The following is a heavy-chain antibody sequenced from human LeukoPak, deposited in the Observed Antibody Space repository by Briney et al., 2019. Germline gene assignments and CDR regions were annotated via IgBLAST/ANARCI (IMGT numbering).Heavy chain of an antibody. CDR1: GLPVRSNH. J-gene: IGHJ1*01. Sequence: GGSLKPSCPPSGLPVRSNHINWARQAPGRGLEGVPVIFNGGSTYYADSVKGRFTISRDNSKNTLYLQMNSLRAEDTAVYYCATSIVGLTYDEHFQHWGQGTLVTVSS. D-gene: IGHD1-26*01. CDR2: IFNGGST. CDR3: ATSIVGLTYDEHFQH. V-gene: IGHV3-53*01.